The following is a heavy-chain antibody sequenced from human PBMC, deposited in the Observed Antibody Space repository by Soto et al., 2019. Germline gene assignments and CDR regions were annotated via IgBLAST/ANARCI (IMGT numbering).Heavy chain of an antibody. V-gene: IGHV3-33*01. CDR2: IWNDGSSR. CDR3: PRPDIVAAIGGALDC. J-gene: IGHJ4*02. D-gene: IGHD5-12*01. Sequence: QVQLVESGGGVVQPGRSLRLSCEASQFTFSNYGMHWVRQAPGKGLEWVAVIWNDGSSRYYADSVKGRFTISRDNSKNTLFLQMNNLRAEDTAVYYCPRPDIVAAIGGALDCWGQGTLVTVSS. CDR1: QFTFSNYG.